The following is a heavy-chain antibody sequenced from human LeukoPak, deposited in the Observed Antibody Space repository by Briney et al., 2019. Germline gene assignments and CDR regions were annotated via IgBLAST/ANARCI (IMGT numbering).Heavy chain of an antibody. J-gene: IGHJ3*02. CDR3: ARGGPSEYCSSTSCYRRAFDI. CDR2: IYYSGST. D-gene: IGHD2-2*01. Sequence: SETLSLTCTVSGGSISSYYWSWIRQPPGKGLEWIGYIYYSGSTNYNPSLKSRVTISVDTSKNQFSLKLSSVTAADTAVYYCARGGPSEYCSSTSCYRRAFDIWGQGTMVTVSS. V-gene: IGHV4-59*08. CDR1: GGSISSYY.